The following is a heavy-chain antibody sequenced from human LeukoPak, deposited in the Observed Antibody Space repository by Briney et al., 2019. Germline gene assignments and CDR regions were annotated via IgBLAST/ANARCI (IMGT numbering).Heavy chain of an antibody. J-gene: IGHJ1*01. Sequence: ASVKVSCKASGYTFTSYGISWVRQAPGQGLEWMGWSSAYNGNTNYEQNLQGRVTITTDTSTSTAYMELRSLSSDDTAVYYCAREGQYGGYVHFQHWGQGTLVTVSS. V-gene: IGHV1-18*01. CDR2: SSAYNGNT. CDR1: GYTFTSYG. CDR3: AREGQYGGYVHFQH. D-gene: IGHD4-17*01.